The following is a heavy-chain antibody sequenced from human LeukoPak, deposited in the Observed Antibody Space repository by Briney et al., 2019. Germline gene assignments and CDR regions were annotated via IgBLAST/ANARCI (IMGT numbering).Heavy chain of an antibody. V-gene: IGHV4-39*01. CDR3: ARTVRGVYYYYGMDV. CDR2: IYYSGST. Sequence: KSSETLSLTCTVSGGSISSSSYYWGWIRQPPGKGLEWIGSIYYSGSTYYNPSLKSRVTISVDTSKNQFSLKLSSVTAADTAVYYCARTVRGVYYYYGMDVWGQGTTVTVSS. D-gene: IGHD3-10*01. J-gene: IGHJ6*02. CDR1: GGSISSSSYY.